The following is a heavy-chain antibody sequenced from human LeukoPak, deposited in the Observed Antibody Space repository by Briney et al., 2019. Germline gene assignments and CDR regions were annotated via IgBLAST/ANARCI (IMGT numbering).Heavy chain of an antibody. V-gene: IGHV3-20*04. CDR3: ARDGGYCSGRSCYSDAFDI. CDR1: GFTFCDYG. D-gene: IGHD2-15*01. J-gene: IGHJ3*02. CDR2: IYWNGGRT. Sequence: SGGSLRLSCAASGFTFCDYGMSWVRQAPGKGLEWVSGIYWNGGRTGYADSVKGRFTISRDNPKNSLYLQINSLRAEDTALYYCARDGGYCSGRSCYSDAFDILGQGKMVTVSS.